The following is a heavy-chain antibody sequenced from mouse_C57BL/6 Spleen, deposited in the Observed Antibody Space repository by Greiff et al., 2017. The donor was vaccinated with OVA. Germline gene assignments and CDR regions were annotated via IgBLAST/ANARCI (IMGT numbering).Heavy chain of an antibody. CDR3: TGITTVVASTGPDYAMDY. D-gene: IGHD1-1*01. CDR1: GFTFSNYW. CDR2: IRLKSDNYAT. J-gene: IGHJ4*01. Sequence: EVKVEESGGGLVQPGGSMKLSCVASGFTFSNYWMNWVRQSPEKGLEWVAQIRLKSDNYATHYAESVKGRFTISRDDSKSSVYLQMNNLRAEDTGIYYCTGITTVVASTGPDYAMDYWGQGTSVTVSS. V-gene: IGHV6-3*01.